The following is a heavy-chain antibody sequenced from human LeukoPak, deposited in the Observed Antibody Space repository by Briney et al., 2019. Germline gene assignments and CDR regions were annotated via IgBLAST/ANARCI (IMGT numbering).Heavy chain of an antibody. V-gene: IGHV1-2*02. J-gene: IGHJ4*02. CDR3: LGRYGQGQV. CDR2: ILPDGRDT. D-gene: IGHD5-18*01. Sequence: ASVKVSCKASGYTFAGHHMHWVRQAPGHALEWMGWILPDGRDTKYAQKLQDRMTMHTDTSPSTASLELRRVTSDYRAVYYCLGRYGQGQVWGQGTLITASP. CDR1: GYTFAGHH.